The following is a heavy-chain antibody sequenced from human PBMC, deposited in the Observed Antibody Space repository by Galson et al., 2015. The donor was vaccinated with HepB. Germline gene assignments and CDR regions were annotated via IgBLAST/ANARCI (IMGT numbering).Heavy chain of an antibody. V-gene: IGHV3-15*01. CDR1: GFTFSNAW. CDR2: IKSKTDGGTT. Sequence: SLRLSCAASGFTFSNAWMSWVRQAPGKGLEWVGRIKSKTDGGTTDYAAPVKGRFTISRDDSKNTLYLQMNSLKTEDTAVYYCTTDYGSGSLDAFDIWGQGTMVTVSS. CDR3: TTDYGSGSLDAFDI. J-gene: IGHJ3*02. D-gene: IGHD3-10*01.